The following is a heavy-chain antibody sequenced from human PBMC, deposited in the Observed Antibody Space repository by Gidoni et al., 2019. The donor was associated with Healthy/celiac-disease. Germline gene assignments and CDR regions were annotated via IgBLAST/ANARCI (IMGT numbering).Heavy chain of an antibody. CDR2: ISAYNGNT. CDR1: GYTFPSYG. V-gene: IGHV1-18*01. CDR3: ARVHYDFWSGYGYYFDY. J-gene: IGHJ4*02. Sequence: QVQLVQSGAEVTKPGASVMVSCKASGYTFPSYGISWVRQAPGQGLEWMGWISAYNGNTNDAQKLQGRVTMTTDTSTSTAYMELRSLRSDDTAVYYCARVHYDFWSGYGYYFDYWGQGTLVTVSS. D-gene: IGHD3-3*01.